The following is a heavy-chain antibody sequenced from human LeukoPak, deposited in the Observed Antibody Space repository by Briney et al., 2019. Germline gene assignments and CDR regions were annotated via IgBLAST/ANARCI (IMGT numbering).Heavy chain of an antibody. CDR2: IYYSGST. CDR1: GGSISSSSYY. CDR3: ARLPGITMIVVVPSAFDI. Sequence: SETLSLTCTVSGGSISSSSYYWGWIRQPPGKGLEWIGSIYYSGSTYYNPSLKSRVTISVDTSKNQFSLKLSSVTAADTAVYYCARLPGITMIVVVPSAFDIWGQGTMVTVSS. V-gene: IGHV4-39*07. J-gene: IGHJ3*02. D-gene: IGHD3-22*01.